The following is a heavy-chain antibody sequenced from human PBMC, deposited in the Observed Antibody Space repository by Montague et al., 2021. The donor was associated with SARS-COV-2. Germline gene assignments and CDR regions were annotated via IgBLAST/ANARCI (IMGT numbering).Heavy chain of an antibody. CDR1: GASISSRSYY. D-gene: IGHD2-15*01. Sequence: SETLSLTCTVSGASISSRSYYWSWIRQPPGKGLEWIGEINHSGSTNYNPSLKSRVAISVDTSKNQFSLKLSSVTAADTAVYYCARGSVDIVVVVAATPPYFDYWGQGTLVTVSA. CDR3: ARGSVDIVVVVAATPPYFDY. CDR2: INHSGST. V-gene: IGHV4-39*07. J-gene: IGHJ4*02.